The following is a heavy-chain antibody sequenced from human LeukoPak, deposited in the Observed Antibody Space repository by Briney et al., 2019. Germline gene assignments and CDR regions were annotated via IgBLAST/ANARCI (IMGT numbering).Heavy chain of an antibody. CDR1: GFTFSSYG. CDR3: AGGYSSSWLGYFDY. D-gene: IGHD6-13*01. CDR2: VSSDGSIK. V-gene: IGHV3-30*03. J-gene: IGHJ4*02. Sequence: PGGSLRLSCAASGFTFSSYGIHWVRQAPGKGLEWVAVVSSDGSIKYYADSVKGRFTISRDTSKNTVYLQMNSLGAEDTAFYYCAGGYSSSWLGYFDYWGQGTLVTVSS.